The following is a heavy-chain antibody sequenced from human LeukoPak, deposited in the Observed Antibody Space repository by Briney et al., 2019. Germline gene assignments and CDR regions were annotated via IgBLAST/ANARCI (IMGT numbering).Heavy chain of an antibody. CDR2: INPSSGGT. V-gene: IGHV1-2*02. Sequence: ASVKVSCKASGYTFTGYYMHWVRQAPGQGLEWMGWINPSSGGTNYAQKFQGTVTMTRDTSISTAYMELSRLRSDDTAVYYCARNYYDSSGYYWAYYYYYYMDVWGKGTTVTVSS. D-gene: IGHD3-22*01. CDR1: GYTFTGYY. CDR3: ARNYYDSSGYYWAYYYYYYMDV. J-gene: IGHJ6*03.